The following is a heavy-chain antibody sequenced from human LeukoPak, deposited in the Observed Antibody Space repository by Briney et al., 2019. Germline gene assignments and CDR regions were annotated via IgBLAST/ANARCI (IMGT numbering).Heavy chain of an antibody. CDR1: VFTFSSYA. J-gene: IGHJ4*02. V-gene: IGHV3-23*01. Sequence: PGVSLRLSCAASVFTFSSYAMSGVRQSPGKGLEWVSAISGSGGSTYYAGSVKGRFTTSRDHSTNTLYLQMNSLRAEDTAVYYCASHPINYGIDYWGQGTLVTVSS. D-gene: IGHD4-17*01. CDR2: ISGSGGST. CDR3: ASHPINYGIDY.